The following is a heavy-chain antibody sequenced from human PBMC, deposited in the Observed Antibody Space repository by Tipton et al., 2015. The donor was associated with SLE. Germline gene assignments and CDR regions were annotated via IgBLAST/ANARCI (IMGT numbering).Heavy chain of an antibody. CDR1: GGSLRNYP. CDR3: ARALDYGSGSPNAFDF. CDR2: IYISGST. V-gene: IGHV4-4*08. D-gene: IGHD3-10*01. Sequence: TLSLTCTVSGGSLRNYPWTWIRQPPGKGLEWIGNIYISGSTNYNPSLKSRLTISMDTSKNQFSLMVNSVTAADTAVYYCARALDYGSGSPNAFDFWGQGTLVTVSS. J-gene: IGHJ3*01.